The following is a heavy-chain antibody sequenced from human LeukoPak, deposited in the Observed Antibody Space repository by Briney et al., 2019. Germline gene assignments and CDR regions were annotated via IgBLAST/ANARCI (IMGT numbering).Heavy chain of an antibody. D-gene: IGHD2-15*01. Sequence: GGSLRLSCAASGFPFSSYAMSWVRQAPGKGLEWVSAISGSGGSTYYADSVKGRFTISRDNSKNTLYLQMNSLRAEDKAVYYCAKSPLQYCSGGSCYAMLFDYWGQGTLVTVSS. CDR3: AKSPLQYCSGGSCYAMLFDY. V-gene: IGHV3-23*01. CDR1: GFPFSSYA. CDR2: ISGSGGST. J-gene: IGHJ4*02.